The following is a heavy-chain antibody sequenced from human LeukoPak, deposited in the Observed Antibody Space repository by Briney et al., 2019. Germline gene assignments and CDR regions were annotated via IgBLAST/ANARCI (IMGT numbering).Heavy chain of an antibody. V-gene: IGHV1-69*13. CDR1: GGTFSSYA. D-gene: IGHD6-19*01. J-gene: IGHJ3*02. CDR2: IIPIFGTA. CDR3: ARTKHSSGWFLQWNAFDI. Sequence: ASVKVSCKASGGTFSSYAISWVRQAPGQGLEWMGGIIPIFGTANYAQKFQGRVTITADESTSTAYMELSSLRSEDTAVYYCARTKHSSGWFLQWNAFDIWGQGTMVTVSS.